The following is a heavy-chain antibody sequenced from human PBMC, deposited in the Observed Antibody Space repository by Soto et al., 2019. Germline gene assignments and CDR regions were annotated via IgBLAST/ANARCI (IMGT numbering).Heavy chain of an antibody. CDR1: GYSISSGYY. J-gene: IGHJ5*02. CDR2: IYHSGST. D-gene: IGHD3-3*01. V-gene: IGHV4-38-2*02. CDR3: AREAKEFLESYSRRHNWFDP. Sequence: SETLSLTCAVSGYSISSGYYWGWIRQPPGKGLEWIGSIYHSGSTYYNPSLKSRVTISVDTSKNQFSLKLSSVTAADTAVYYCAREAKEFLESYSRRHNWFDPWGQGTRVTVSS.